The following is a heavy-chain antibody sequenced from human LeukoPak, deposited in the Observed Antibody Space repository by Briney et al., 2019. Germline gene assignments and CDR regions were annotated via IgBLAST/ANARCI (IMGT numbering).Heavy chain of an antibody. Sequence: SETLSLTCTVSGGSISSSTYYWGWVRQPPGKGLECIGSIYYSGSTYYNPSLKSRVTMSVDMSKNQFSLKLSSVTAADTALYYCARHFTYYYDSSGYPRDAFDIWGQGTMVTVSS. CDR1: GGSISSSTYY. CDR2: IYYSGST. D-gene: IGHD3-22*01. J-gene: IGHJ3*02. V-gene: IGHV4-39*01. CDR3: ARHFTYYYDSSGYPRDAFDI.